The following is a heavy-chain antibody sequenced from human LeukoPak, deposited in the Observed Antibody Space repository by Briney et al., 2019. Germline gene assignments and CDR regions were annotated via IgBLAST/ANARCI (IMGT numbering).Heavy chain of an antibody. Sequence: VGALRLSCAASGDTLSTYLMHWVRQAPGKGLVWVSHVRPEGTTRAYADSVKGRYTISRDNAKSTLFLRMRTLSAENAPVYYPARDLDWIFFDSWGQGTLVTVSS. V-gene: IGHV3-74*03. CDR3: ARDLDWIFFDS. J-gene: IGHJ4*02. D-gene: IGHD3-9*01. CDR1: GDTLSTYL. CDR2: VRPEGTTR.